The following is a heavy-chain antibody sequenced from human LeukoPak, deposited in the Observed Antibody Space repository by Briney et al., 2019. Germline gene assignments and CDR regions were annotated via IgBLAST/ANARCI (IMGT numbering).Heavy chain of an antibody. V-gene: IGHV3-74*01. J-gene: IGHJ5*01. CDR3: ARVANPWDSSGWYGF. Sequence: TGGSLRLSCAASGFTFSSYWMHWVRQAPGKGLVWVSRINTDGSFTRYADSVKGRFTISRDNAKNTLNLQMNSLRAEDTAVYYCARVANPWDSSGWYGFWGQGTLVTVSS. CDR2: INTDGSFT. D-gene: IGHD6-19*01. CDR1: GFTFSSYW.